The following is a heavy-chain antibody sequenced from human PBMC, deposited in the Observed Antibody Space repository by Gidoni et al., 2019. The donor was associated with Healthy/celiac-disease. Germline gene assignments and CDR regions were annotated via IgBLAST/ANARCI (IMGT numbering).Heavy chain of an antibody. V-gene: IGHV1-18*01. CDR3: ARDQPEYSSSWYGVAILDY. CDR2: ISAYNGNT. Sequence: QVHLVQSGAEVKKPVASVKVSCKASGYTFTSYGISWVRQAPGQGLEWMGWISAYNGNTNYAQKLQGRVTMTTDTSTSTAYMELRSLRSDDTAVYYCARDQPEYSSSWYGVAILDYWGQGTLVTVSS. J-gene: IGHJ4*02. CDR1: GYTFTSYG. D-gene: IGHD6-13*01.